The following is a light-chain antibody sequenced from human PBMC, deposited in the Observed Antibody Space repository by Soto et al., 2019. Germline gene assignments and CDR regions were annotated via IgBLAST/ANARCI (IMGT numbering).Light chain of an antibody. V-gene: IGLV1-40*01. J-gene: IGLJ1*01. Sequence: QSVLTQPPSVSGAPGQRVTISCTGSNSNIGAGFGVHWYQQPPGTAPKLLVSGSNNRPSGVPDRFSGSKSGSSASLAITGLPAEDEADYYCQSYDSGLNAFVFGTGTKVTVL. CDR1: NSNIGAGFG. CDR3: QSYDSGLNAFV. CDR2: GSN.